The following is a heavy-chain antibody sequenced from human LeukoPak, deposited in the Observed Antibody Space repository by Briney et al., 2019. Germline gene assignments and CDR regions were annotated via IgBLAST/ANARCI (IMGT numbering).Heavy chain of an antibody. Sequence: GGSLRLSCAASGFTFSDYYMSWIRQAPGKGLEWVSYISSSGSTIYYADSVKGRFTISRDNAKNSLYLQMNSLRAEDTAVYYCARDLAITMVRGGDSDAFDIWGQGTMVTVSS. V-gene: IGHV3-11*01. D-gene: IGHD3-10*01. CDR1: GFTFSDYY. CDR2: ISSSGSTI. J-gene: IGHJ3*02. CDR3: ARDLAITMVRGGDSDAFDI.